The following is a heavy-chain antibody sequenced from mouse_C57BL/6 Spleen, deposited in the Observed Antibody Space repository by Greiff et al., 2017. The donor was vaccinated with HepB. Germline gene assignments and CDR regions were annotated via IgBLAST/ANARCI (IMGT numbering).Heavy chain of an antibody. V-gene: IGHV3-6*01. Sequence: ESGPGLVKPSQSLSLTCSVTGYSITSGYYWNWIRQFPGNKLEWMGYISYDGSNNYNPSLKNRISITRDTSKNQFFLKLNSVTTEDTATYYCARGDGNYFDYWGQGTTPTVSS. D-gene: IGHD2-1*01. CDR1: GYSITSGYY. CDR2: ISYDGSN. CDR3: ARGDGNYFDY. J-gene: IGHJ2*01.